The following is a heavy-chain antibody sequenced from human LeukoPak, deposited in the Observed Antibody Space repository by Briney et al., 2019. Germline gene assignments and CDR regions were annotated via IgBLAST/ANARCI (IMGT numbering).Heavy chain of an antibody. J-gene: IGHJ4*02. D-gene: IGHD2-21*01. CDR2: IIPIFGTA. CDR1: GGTFSSYA. CDR3: ARDYGGERGPIGYFDY. V-gene: IGHV1-69*05. Sequence: ASVKVSCKASGGTFSSYAISWVRQAPGQGLEWMGGIIPIFGTANYAQKLQGRVTMTTDTSTSTAYMELRSLRSDDTAVYYCARDYGGERGPIGYFDYWGQGTLVTVSS.